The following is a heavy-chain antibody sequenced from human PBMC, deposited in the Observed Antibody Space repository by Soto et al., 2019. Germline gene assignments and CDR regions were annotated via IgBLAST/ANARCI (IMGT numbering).Heavy chain of an antibody. Sequence: QLHLVQSGAVVKKPGASVTVSCSASGYPVTAYYMHWVRQAPGRGLEWMGGINPATGAAKYTQTFKGRVTMTRDTSTSTVFMELSGLTSEHTAVFYCARGGGVGVAGSAAFDMWGQGTLVTVSS. J-gene: IGHJ3*02. V-gene: IGHV1-2*02. CDR2: INPATGAA. D-gene: IGHD3-3*01. CDR3: ARGGGVGVAGSAAFDM. CDR1: GYPVTAYY.